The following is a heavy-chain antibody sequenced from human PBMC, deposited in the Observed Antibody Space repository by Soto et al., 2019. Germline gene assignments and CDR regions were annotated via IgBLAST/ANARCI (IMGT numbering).Heavy chain of an antibody. Sequence: EVQLVESGGGLVQPGRSLRLSCAASGFTFDDYAMHWVRQAPGKGLEWVSGISWNSGSIGYADSVKGRFTISRDNAKNSLYLQMNSLRAEDTALYYCAKDWSRYSGYDFVPGDWYFDLWGRGTLVTVSS. CDR1: GFTFDDYA. CDR3: AKDWSRYSGYDFVPGDWYFDL. CDR2: ISWNSGSI. J-gene: IGHJ2*01. D-gene: IGHD5-12*01. V-gene: IGHV3-9*01.